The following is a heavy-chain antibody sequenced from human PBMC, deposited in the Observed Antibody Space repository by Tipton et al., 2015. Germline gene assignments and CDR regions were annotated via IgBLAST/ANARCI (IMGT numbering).Heavy chain of an antibody. Sequence: GLVKPSETLSLTCAVSGYFISSGHFWGWVRQTPGKGLEWIASMHENGDAYYNPLWTGRVTISVDTSKKQFSLKVNSVTAADTAVYYCARTQGYFDGSGYYYDAFDIWGQGTMVTVSS. V-gene: IGHV4-38-2*01. CDR2: MHENGDA. J-gene: IGHJ3*02. D-gene: IGHD3-22*01. CDR1: GYFISSGHF. CDR3: ARTQGYFDGSGYYYDAFDI.